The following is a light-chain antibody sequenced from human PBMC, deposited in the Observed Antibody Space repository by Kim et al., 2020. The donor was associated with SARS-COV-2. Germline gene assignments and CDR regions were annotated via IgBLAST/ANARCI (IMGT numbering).Light chain of an antibody. J-gene: IGLJ1*01. CDR2: QDS. V-gene: IGLV3-1*01. Sequence: SYELTQPPSVSVSPGQTVSITCSGDKLGDRYACWYQQKPGQSPVLVIYQDSKRPSGIPERFSGSISGNTATLTISGTQAMDEADYYCQAWDSSTYVFGTG. CDR3: QAWDSSTYV. CDR1: KLGDRY.